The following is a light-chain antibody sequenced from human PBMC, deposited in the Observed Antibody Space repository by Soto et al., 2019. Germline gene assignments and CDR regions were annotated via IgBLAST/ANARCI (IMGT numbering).Light chain of an antibody. CDR2: SNN. CDR1: SSNIGRHT. V-gene: IGLV1-44*01. Sequence: QSALTQPPSTSWTPGHRVTIYCSGDSSNIGRHTVNWYQQLSGTAPKLLIYSNNQRPSGVPDRFSGFQSGTSASLAISGLHSEDEDDYYCAAWNDSRNAYVFGAGTQVIGL. J-gene: IGLJ1*01. CDR3: AAWNDSRNAYV.